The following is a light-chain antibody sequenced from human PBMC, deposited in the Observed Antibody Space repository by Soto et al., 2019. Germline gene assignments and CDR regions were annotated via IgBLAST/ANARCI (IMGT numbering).Light chain of an antibody. Sequence: TQTAAPLSLSPGARSTLYCRAGQSVNRNLAWYQQKPGQAPRLLIYGASTRATDIPARFSGSGSGTEFTLTVSSLQTEDFAVYYCQQYNTWPLTFGGGTKVDI. V-gene: IGKV3-15*01. CDR1: QSVNRN. CDR2: GAS. CDR3: QQYNTWPLT. J-gene: IGKJ4*01.